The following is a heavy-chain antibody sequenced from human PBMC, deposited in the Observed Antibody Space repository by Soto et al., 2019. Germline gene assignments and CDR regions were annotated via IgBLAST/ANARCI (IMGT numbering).Heavy chain of an antibody. D-gene: IGHD6-13*01. Sequence: SETLSLTCAVYGGSFSGYYWSWIRQPPGKGLEWIGEINHSGSTNYNPSLKSRVTISVDTSKNQFSLKLSSVTAADTAVYYCATSSSSGGMDVWGQGTTVTVSS. CDR3: ATSSSSGGMDV. V-gene: IGHV4-34*01. J-gene: IGHJ6*02. CDR2: INHSGST. CDR1: GGSFSGYY.